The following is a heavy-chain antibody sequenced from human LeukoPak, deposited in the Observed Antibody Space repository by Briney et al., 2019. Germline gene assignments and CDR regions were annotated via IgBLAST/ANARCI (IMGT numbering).Heavy chain of an antibody. V-gene: IGHV6-1*01. J-gene: IGHJ5*02. Sequence: SQTLSLTCAISGDSVSSNSAAWNWIRQSPSRGLEWLGRTYYRSKWYNDYAVSAKSRITINPDTSKNQFSLQLNSVTPEDTAVYYCARERRMSSGWYEDWFDPWGQGTLVTVSS. CDR3: ARERRMSSGWYEDWFDP. CDR1: GDSVSSNSAA. D-gene: IGHD6-19*01. CDR2: TYYRSKWYN.